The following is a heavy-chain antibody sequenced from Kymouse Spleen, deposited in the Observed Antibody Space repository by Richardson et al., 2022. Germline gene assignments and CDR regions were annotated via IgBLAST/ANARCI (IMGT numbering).Heavy chain of an antibody. CDR3: ARGGITGNGDAFDI. J-gene: IGHJ3*02. Sequence: QVQLQESGPGLVKPSETLSLTCTVSGGSISSYYWSWIRQPPGKGLEWIGYIYYSGSTNYNPSLKSRVTISVDTSKNQFSLKLSSVTAADTAVYYCARGGITGNGDAFDIWGQGTMVTVSS. D-gene: IGHD1-20*01,IGHD1-7*01. CDR1: GGSISSYY. V-gene: IGHV4-59*01. CDR2: IYYSGST.